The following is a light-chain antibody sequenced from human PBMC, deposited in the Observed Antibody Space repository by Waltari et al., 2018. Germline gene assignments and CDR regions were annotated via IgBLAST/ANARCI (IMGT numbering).Light chain of an antibody. J-gene: IGKJ1*01. V-gene: IGKV3-20*01. Sequence: WYQQKPGQAPRLLIYGASSRAAGIPDRFSGSGSGTDFSLTISRLEPEDIAVYYSQNHERSTAGFGQGTKREIK. CDR3: QNHERSTAG. CDR2: GAS.